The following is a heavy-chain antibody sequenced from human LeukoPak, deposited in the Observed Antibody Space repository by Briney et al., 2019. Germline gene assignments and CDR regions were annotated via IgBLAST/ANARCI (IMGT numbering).Heavy chain of an antibody. V-gene: IGHV4-30-4*01. CDR2: IYYSGST. Sequence: PSQTLSLTCTVSGDSVSSGDYYWSWIRQPPGKGLEWIGYIYYSGSTYYNPSLKSRVTISVDTSKNLFSLKLSSVIAADTAVYYCARGGGDFDYWGQGALVTVSS. CDR3: ARGGGDFDY. CDR1: GDSVSSGDYY. J-gene: IGHJ4*02. D-gene: IGHD2-15*01.